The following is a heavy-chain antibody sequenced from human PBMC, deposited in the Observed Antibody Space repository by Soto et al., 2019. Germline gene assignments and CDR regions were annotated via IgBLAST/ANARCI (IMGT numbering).Heavy chain of an antibody. CDR1: GFTMSTHA. V-gene: IGHV3-23*01. CDR3: ARDSSAWPNYFDS. J-gene: IGHJ4*02. D-gene: IGHD6-19*01. Sequence: GGSLRLSCAASGFTMSTHAMTWVRQAPGKGLEWVSTFSGRSGDTYYAASVKGRFTISGDNSKNTVILEMNNLRAEDTAVYYCARDSSAWPNYFDSWGQGIQVTVSS. CDR2: FSGRSGDT.